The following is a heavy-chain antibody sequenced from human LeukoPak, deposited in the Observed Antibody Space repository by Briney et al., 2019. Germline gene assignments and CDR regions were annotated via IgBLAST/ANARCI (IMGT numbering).Heavy chain of an antibody. CDR3: AKSRWETYAVRAFDI. D-gene: IGHD1-26*01. J-gene: IGHJ3*02. V-gene: IGHV3-23*01. Sequence: PGGSLRLSCAASGFTFSSYGMHWVRQAPGKGLEWVSAISGGGSTYYADSVKGRFTISRDNSKNALYLQMHSLRAEDTAVYYCAKSRWETYAVRAFDIWGQGTMVTVSS. CDR2: ISGGGST. CDR1: GFTFSSYG.